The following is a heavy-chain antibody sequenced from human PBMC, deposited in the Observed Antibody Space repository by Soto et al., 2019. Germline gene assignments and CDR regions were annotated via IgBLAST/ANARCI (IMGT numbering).Heavy chain of an antibody. CDR3: ARGRDGGAAN. CDR2: INPSGST. J-gene: IGHJ4*02. D-gene: IGHD4-17*01. CDR1: GGSFSGHY. Sequence: QVQLQQWGAGLLKPSETLSLTCAVYGGSFSGHYWSWIRQPPGKGLAWIGEINPSGSTNYTPSLKSRVTMLGDTPKNQFSLKLTSVTAADTAVYYCARGRDGGAANWGQGTLVTVSS. V-gene: IGHV4-34*01.